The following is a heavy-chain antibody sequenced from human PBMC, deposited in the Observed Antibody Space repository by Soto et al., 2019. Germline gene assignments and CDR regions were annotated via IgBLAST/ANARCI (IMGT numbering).Heavy chain of an antibody. CDR1: GFTFSSYG. CDR2: ISYDGSNK. J-gene: IGHJ6*02. V-gene: IGHV3-30*18. D-gene: IGHD3-10*01. Sequence: QVQLVESGGGVVQPGRSLRLSCAASGFTFSSYGMHWVRQAPGKGLEWVAVISYDGSNKYYADSVKGRFTISRDNSKNTLYLQMNSLRAEDTAVYYCAKDCGGRTAPGSGSYYSAPTFYYYYGMDVWGQGTTVTVSS. CDR3: AKDCGGRTAPGSGSYYSAPTFYYYYGMDV.